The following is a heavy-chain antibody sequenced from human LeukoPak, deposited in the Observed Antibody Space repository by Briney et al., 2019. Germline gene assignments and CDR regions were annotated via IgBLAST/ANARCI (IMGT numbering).Heavy chain of an antibody. CDR2: INHGGGT. J-gene: IGHJ3*02. Sequence: SETLSLTCAVYGGSFSDYFWNWIRQTPGKGLEWIGEINHGGGTNYNPSLKSRATISVDTSKKQFSLNLTSVTAADTAVYYCAREYDFWSADAFDIWGQGTMVTVSS. V-gene: IGHV4-34*01. CDR3: AREYDFWSADAFDI. D-gene: IGHD3-3*01. CDR1: GGSFSDYF.